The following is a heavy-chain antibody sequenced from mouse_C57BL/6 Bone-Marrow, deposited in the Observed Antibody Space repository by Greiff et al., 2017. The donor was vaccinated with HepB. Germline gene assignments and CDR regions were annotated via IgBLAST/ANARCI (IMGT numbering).Heavy chain of an antibody. Sequence: QVQLQQSGAELVMPGASVKLSCKASGYTFTSYWMHWVKQRPGQGLEWIGEIDPSDSYTNYNQKFKGKSTLTVDKSSSTAYMQLSSLTSEDSAVYYCASQANWDPYWYFDVWGTGTTVTVSS. CDR1: GYTFTSYW. CDR2: IDPSDSYT. D-gene: IGHD4-1*01. J-gene: IGHJ1*03. V-gene: IGHV1-69*01. CDR3: ASQANWDPYWYFDV.